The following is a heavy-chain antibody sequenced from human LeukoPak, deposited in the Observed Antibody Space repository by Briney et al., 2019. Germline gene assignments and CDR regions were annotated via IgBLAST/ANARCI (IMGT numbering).Heavy chain of an antibody. CDR3: ATFRSGYYQNFDY. CDR2: IIPIFGTA. CDR1: GGTFSSYA. Sequence: SVKVSCKASGGTFSSYAISWVRQAPGQGLEWMGGIIPIFGTANYAQKFQGRVTITTDESTSTAYMELSSLRSEDTAVYYCATFRSGYYQNFDYWGQGTLVTVSS. J-gene: IGHJ4*02. D-gene: IGHD3-3*01. V-gene: IGHV1-69*05.